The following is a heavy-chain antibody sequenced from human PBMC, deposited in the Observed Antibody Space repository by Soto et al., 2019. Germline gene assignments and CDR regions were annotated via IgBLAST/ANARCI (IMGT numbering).Heavy chain of an antibody. CDR2: ISGSGGST. CDR1: GFTFSTYA. Sequence: GGSLRLSCAASGFTFSTYAMSWVRQAPGKGLEWVSAISGSGGSTYYADSVKGRFTISRDNSKNTLYLQMNSLRAEDTAVYYCAKEDSLPGIAAAGQLDYWGQGTLVTVSS. V-gene: IGHV3-23*01. J-gene: IGHJ4*02. CDR3: AKEDSLPGIAAAGQLDY. D-gene: IGHD6-25*01.